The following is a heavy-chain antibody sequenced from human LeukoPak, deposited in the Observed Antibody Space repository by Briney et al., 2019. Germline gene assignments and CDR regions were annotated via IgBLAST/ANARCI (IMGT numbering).Heavy chain of an antibody. D-gene: IGHD3-9*01. V-gene: IGHV4-61*02. CDR2: IYTSGST. Sequence: SETLSLTCTVSGGSISSGSYYWSWIRQPAGKGLEWIGRIYTSGSTNYNPSLKSRVTISVDTSKNQFSLKLSSVTAADTAVYYCARGTTYYDILTGYYDRWGQGTLVTVSS. CDR3: ARGTTYYDILTGYYDR. J-gene: IGHJ5*02. CDR1: GGSISSGSYY.